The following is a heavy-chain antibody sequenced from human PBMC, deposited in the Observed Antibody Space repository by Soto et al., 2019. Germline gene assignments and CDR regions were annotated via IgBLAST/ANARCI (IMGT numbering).Heavy chain of an antibody. CDR1: GYTFTSYD. J-gene: IGHJ4*02. CDR2: MNPNSGNT. V-gene: IGHV1-8*01. Sequence: ASVKVSCKASGYTFTSYDINWVRQATGQGLEWMGWMNPNSGNTGYAQKFQGRVTMTRNTSISTAYMELSSLRSEDTAVYYCAREAITIFGVVYDYWGQGTLVTVSS. CDR3: AREAITIFGVVYDY. D-gene: IGHD3-3*01.